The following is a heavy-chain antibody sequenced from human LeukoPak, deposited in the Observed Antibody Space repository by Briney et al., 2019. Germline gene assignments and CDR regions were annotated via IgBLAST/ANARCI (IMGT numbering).Heavy chain of an antibody. D-gene: IGHD2-2*01. Sequence: PSETLSLTCTVSGGSISSSSYYWGWIRQPPGKGLEWIGSIYCSGSTYYNPSLKSRVTISVDTSKNQFSLKLSSVTAADTAVYYCASTRVVPAAPFDYWGQGTLVTVSS. CDR2: IYCSGST. J-gene: IGHJ4*02. CDR1: GGSISSSSYY. V-gene: IGHV4-39*01. CDR3: ASTRVVPAAPFDY.